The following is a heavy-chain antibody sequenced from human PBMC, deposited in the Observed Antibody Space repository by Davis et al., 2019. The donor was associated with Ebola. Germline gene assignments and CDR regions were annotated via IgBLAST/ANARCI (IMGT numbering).Heavy chain of an antibody. Sequence: SLKISCAASGFTFDDYAMHWVRQAPGKGLEWVSGISWNSGSIGYADSVKGRFTISRDNAKNSLYLQMNSLRAEDTALYYCAKEAERGNYYYYGMDVWGQGTTVTVSS. J-gene: IGHJ6*02. CDR2: ISWNSGSI. CDR3: AKEAERGNYYYYGMDV. CDR1: GFTFDDYA. V-gene: IGHV3-9*01. D-gene: IGHD5-24*01.